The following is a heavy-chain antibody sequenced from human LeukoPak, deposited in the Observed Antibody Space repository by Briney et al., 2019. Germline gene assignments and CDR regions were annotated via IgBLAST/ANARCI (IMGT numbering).Heavy chain of an antibody. D-gene: IGHD1-7*01. CDR3: ARDLDWNYADY. CDR2: IYYSGST. CDR1: GGSLSSYY. Sequence: SETLSLTCTVSGGSLSSYYWSWIRQPPGKGLEWIGYIYYSGSTNYNPSLKSRVTISVDTSKNQFSLKLSSVTAADTAVYYCARDLDWNYADYWGQGTLVTVSS. J-gene: IGHJ4*02. V-gene: IGHV4-59*12.